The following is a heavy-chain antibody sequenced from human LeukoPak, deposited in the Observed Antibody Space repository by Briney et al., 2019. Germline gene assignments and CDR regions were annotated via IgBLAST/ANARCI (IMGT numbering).Heavy chain of an antibody. CDR3: ARENYYGSGYFDY. V-gene: IGHV4-39*07. CDR2: IYFSGGT. Sequence: ASETLSLTCTVSGDSISSSNCYWGWIRQPPGKGLEWIGSIYFSGGTYYNPSLKSRVTISVDTSKNQFSLKLSSVTAAGTAVYYCARENYYGSGYFDYWGQGTLVTVSS. D-gene: IGHD3-10*01. CDR1: GDSISSSNCY. J-gene: IGHJ4*02.